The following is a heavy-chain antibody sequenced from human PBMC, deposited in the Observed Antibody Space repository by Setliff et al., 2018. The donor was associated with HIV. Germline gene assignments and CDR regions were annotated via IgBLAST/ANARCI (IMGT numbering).Heavy chain of an antibody. CDR3: ARPGYYDSSGPYAFDI. V-gene: IGHV1-46*01. Sequence: ASVKVSCKASGYIFTGYYMHWVRQAPGQGLEWMGVINPSGGSTSYAQRFQGRVTMTRDTSTSTVYMELRSLSSEDTAVYYCARPGYYDSSGPYAFDIWGQGTMVTVSS. CDR1: GYIFTGYY. J-gene: IGHJ3*02. CDR2: INPSGGST. D-gene: IGHD3-22*01.